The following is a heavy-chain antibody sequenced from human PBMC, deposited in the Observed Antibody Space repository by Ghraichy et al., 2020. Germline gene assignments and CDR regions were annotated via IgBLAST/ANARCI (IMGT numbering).Heavy chain of an antibody. D-gene: IGHD1-7*01. CDR3: ARGTGTKDY. CDR1: GFTFSSYW. CDR2: IKQDGSEK. V-gene: IGHV3-7*04. Sequence: LSLTCAASGFTFSSYWMSWVRQAPGKGLEWVANIKQDGSEKYYVDSVKGRFTISRDNAKNSLYLQMNSLRAEDTAVYYCARGTGTKDYWGQGTLVTVSS. J-gene: IGHJ4*02.